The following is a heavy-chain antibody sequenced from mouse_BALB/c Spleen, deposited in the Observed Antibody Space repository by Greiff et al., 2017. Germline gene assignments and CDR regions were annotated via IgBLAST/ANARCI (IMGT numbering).Heavy chain of an antibody. CDR1: GYTFTSYW. Sequence: DVQLQESGTVLARPGASVKMSCKASGYTFTSYWMHWVKQRPGQGLEWIGAIYPGNSDTSYNQKFKGKAKLTAVTSTSTAYMELSSLTNEDSAVYYCTREDYGSRALFAYWGQGTLVTVSA. CDR2: IYPGNSDT. J-gene: IGHJ3*01. CDR3: TREDYGSRALFAY. V-gene: IGHV1-5*01. D-gene: IGHD1-1*01.